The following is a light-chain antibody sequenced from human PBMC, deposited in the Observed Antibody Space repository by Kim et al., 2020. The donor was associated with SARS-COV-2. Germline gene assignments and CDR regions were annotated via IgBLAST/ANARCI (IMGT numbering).Light chain of an antibody. V-gene: IGLV2-14*04. CDR3: NSYTTSSTRV. CDR2: DVT. Sequence: GQSITISCTGTSSDVGAYNHVSWYQQYPGKAPKLIIYDVTNRPSGVSNRFSGSKSDNTASLTISGLQAEDEADYYCNSYTTSSTRVFGTGTKVTVL. CDR1: SSDVGAYNH. J-gene: IGLJ1*01.